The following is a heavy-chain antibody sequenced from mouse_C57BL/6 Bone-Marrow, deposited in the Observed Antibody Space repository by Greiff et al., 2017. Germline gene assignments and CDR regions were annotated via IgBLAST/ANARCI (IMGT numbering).Heavy chain of an antibody. Sequence: EVHLVESGGGLVQPKGSLKLSCAASGFSFNTYAMNWVRQAPGKGLEWVARIRSKSNNYATYYADSVKDRFTISRDDSESMLYLQMNNLKTEDTAMYYCVRGTVVATDYAMDYWGQGTSVTVSS. J-gene: IGHJ4*01. CDR2: IRSKSNNYAT. D-gene: IGHD1-1*01. CDR3: VRGTVVATDYAMDY. V-gene: IGHV10-1*01. CDR1: GFSFNTYA.